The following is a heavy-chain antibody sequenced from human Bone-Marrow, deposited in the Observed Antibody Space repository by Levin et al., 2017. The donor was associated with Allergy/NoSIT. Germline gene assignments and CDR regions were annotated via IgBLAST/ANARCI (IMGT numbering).Heavy chain of an antibody. CDR2: ITRSSNYI. V-gene: IGHV3-21*01. CDR3: ARAGWVTTPLYYFDY. Sequence: SGESLKISCTASGFTFSSYSMNWVRQAPGKGLEWVSSITRSSNYIYYTDSVKGRFTISRDNAKDSLYLQMNSLRAEDTAVYYCARAGWVTTPLYYFDYWGQGTVVTVSS. CDR1: GFTFSSYS. D-gene: IGHD2-21*02. J-gene: IGHJ4*02.